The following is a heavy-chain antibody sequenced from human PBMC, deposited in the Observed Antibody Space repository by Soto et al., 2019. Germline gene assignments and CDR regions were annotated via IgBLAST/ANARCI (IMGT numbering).Heavy chain of an antibody. V-gene: IGHV3-21*01. CDR3: ARESEDLTSNFDY. Sequence: PGKGLEWVSSISSTTNYIYYADSMKGRFTVSRDNAKNSVYLEMNSLSAEDTAVYYCARESEDLTSNFDYWGQGTLVTVSS. CDR2: ISSTTNYI. J-gene: IGHJ4*02.